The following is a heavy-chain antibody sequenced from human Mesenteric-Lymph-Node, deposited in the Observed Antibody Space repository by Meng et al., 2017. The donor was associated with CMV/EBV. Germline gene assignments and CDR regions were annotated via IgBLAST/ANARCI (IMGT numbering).Heavy chain of an antibody. Sequence: GESLKIPWAAPGFTFSSYAMHRVRQAPGKGLGWGAVISYDGSNKYYADSVKGRFTISRDNSKNTLYLQMNSLRAEDTAVYYCARDWVGPAAIGYYYGMDVWGQGTTVTVSS. D-gene: IGHD2-2*01. CDR3: ARDWVGPAAIGYYYGMDV. CDR1: GFTFSSYA. V-gene: IGHV3-30-3*01. CDR2: ISYDGSNK. J-gene: IGHJ6*02.